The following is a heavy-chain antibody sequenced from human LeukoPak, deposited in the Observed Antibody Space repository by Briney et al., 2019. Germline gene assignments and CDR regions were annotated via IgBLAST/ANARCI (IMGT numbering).Heavy chain of an antibody. CDR3: ARDLISEYSRSHSHFDP. J-gene: IGHJ5*02. Sequence: PSETLSLTCTVSGGSISGHYWSWIRQPPGKGLEWIGNIYYRGSTSYNPSLKSRVTISVDTSKTPFSLDLSSVTAADTAVYYCARDLISEYSRSHSHFDPWGQGTLVTVSS. D-gene: IGHD5-12*01. V-gene: IGHV4-59*11. CDR1: GGSISGHY. CDR2: IYYRGST.